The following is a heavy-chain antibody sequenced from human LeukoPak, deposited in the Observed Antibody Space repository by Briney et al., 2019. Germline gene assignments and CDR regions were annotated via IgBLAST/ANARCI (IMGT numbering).Heavy chain of an antibody. Sequence: GGSLRLSCAASGFTFSTYSMTWVRQAPGKGLEWVSYISSRSTTIYYADSVKGRFTISRDNAKNSLDLQMNSLRAEDTAVYYCVRDCDILTGYYNFFDYWGQGTLVTVSS. CDR3: VRDCDILTGYYNFFDY. J-gene: IGHJ4*02. D-gene: IGHD3-9*01. V-gene: IGHV3-48*01. CDR2: ISSRSTTI. CDR1: GFTFSTYS.